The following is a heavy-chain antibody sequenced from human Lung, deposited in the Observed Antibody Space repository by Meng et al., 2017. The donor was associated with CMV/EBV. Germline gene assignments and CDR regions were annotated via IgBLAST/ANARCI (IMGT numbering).Heavy chain of an antibody. J-gene: IGHJ5*02. D-gene: IGHD2-15*01. CDR2: IIPILAIT. CDR1: GATFSSYA. CDR3: GRYTDIVSVIAANRDYWLDP. V-gene: IGHV1-69*04. Sequence: SXXVSXKASGATFSSYAITWVREAPGQGLEWMGTIIPILAITKYTQKFQGRVTITADKTSSTVYMELSSLRSDDTAVYYCGRYTDIVSVIAANRDYWLDPXGQGXLVTVSS.